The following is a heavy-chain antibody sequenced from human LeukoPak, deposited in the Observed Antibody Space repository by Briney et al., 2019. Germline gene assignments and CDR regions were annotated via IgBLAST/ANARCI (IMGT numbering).Heavy chain of an antibody. Sequence: SETLSLTCAVYGGSFSGYYWSWIRHPPGKGLEWIGEINHSGSTNYNPSLKSRVTISVDTSKNQFSLKLSSVTAADTAVYYCARVPPAYFDWLMGGYYYYGMDVWGQGTTVTVSS. V-gene: IGHV4-34*01. CDR3: ARVPPAYFDWLMGGYYYYGMDV. CDR1: GGSFSGYY. J-gene: IGHJ6*02. CDR2: INHSGST. D-gene: IGHD3-9*01.